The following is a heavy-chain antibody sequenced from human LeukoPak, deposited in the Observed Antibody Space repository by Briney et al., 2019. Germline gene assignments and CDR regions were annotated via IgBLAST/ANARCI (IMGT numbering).Heavy chain of an antibody. J-gene: IGHJ4*02. CDR3: ASTSYYYDSSGPADFDY. CDR1: GGSISSGGYY. Sequence: SETLSLTCTVSGGSISSGGYYWSWIRRHPGKGLEWIGYIYYSGSTYYNPSLKSRVTISVDTSKNQFSLKLSSVTAADTAVYYCASTSYYYDSSGPADFDYWGQGTLVTVSS. D-gene: IGHD3-22*01. CDR2: IYYSGST. V-gene: IGHV4-31*03.